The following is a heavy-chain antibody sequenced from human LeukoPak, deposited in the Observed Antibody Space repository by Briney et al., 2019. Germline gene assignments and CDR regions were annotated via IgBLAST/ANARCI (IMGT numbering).Heavy chain of an antibody. D-gene: IGHD6-13*01. CDR1: RFTFSSYG. CDR3: AKDLQQLDYYYYYGMVV. Sequence: PGGSLRLSCAACRFTFSSYGMHWVRQAPGKGLEWLAVISYDGSNKYYADSVKGRFTISRDNSKNTLYLQMNSLRADDTAVYYCAKDLQQLDYYYYYGMVVWGQGTTVTVSS. J-gene: IGHJ6*02. CDR2: ISYDGSNK. V-gene: IGHV3-30*18.